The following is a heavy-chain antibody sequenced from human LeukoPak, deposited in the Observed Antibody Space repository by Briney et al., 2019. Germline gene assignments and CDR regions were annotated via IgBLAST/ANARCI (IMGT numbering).Heavy chain of an antibody. D-gene: IGHD1-26*01. CDR3: AKGGKWDVTPFDY. J-gene: IGHJ4*02. Sequence: GGFLRLSCAASGFTFTSYSMNWVRQAPGKGLEWVSTISGGGGSTYYADSVKGRFTISRDNSKNTLYLQVNSLRAEDTAVYYCAKGGKWDVTPFDYWGQGTLVTVSS. CDR1: GFTFTSYS. CDR2: ISGGGGST. V-gene: IGHV3-23*01.